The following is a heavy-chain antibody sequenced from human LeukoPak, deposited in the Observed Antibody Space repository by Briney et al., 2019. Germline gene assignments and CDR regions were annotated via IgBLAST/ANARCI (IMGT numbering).Heavy chain of an antibody. CDR3: AKDYYDSSGHRDGYYYMDV. D-gene: IGHD3-22*01. V-gene: IGHV3-9*01. Sequence: GGSLRLSCAASGFTFDDYAMHWVRQAPGKGLEWVSGISWNSGSIGYADSVKGRFTISRDNAKNSLYLQMNSLRAEDTALYYCAKDYYDSSGHRDGYYYMDVWGKGTTVTVSS. J-gene: IGHJ6*03. CDR1: GFTFDDYA. CDR2: ISWNSGSI.